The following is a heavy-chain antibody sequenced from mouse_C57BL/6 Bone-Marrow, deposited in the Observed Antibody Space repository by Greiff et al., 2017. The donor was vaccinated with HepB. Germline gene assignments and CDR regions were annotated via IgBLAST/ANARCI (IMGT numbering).Heavy chain of an antibody. Sequence: QVQLQQPGAELVKPGASVKMSCKASGYTFTSYWITWVKQRPGQGLAWIGDIYPGSGSTNYNEKFKSKATLPVDTSSSTAYMQLSSLTSEDSAVYYCSRDGYGNADYYAMDYWGQGTSVTVSS. D-gene: IGHD2-1*01. CDR1: GYTFTSYW. V-gene: IGHV1-55*01. J-gene: IGHJ4*01. CDR2: IYPGSGST. CDR3: SRDGYGNADYYAMDY.